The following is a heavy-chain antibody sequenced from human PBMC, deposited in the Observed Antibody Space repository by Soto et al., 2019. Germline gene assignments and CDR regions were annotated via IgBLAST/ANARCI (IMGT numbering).Heavy chain of an antibody. Sequence: GASVKVSCKASGYTFTSYGISWVRQAPGQGLEWMGWISAYNGNTNYAQKLQGRVTMTTDTSTSTAYMELRSLRSDDTAVYYCAREPPYYDILTGYYPSYYFDYWGQGTLVTVSS. CDR2: ISAYNGNT. V-gene: IGHV1-18*01. CDR3: AREPPYYDILTGYYPSYYFDY. J-gene: IGHJ4*02. CDR1: GYTFTSYG. D-gene: IGHD3-9*01.